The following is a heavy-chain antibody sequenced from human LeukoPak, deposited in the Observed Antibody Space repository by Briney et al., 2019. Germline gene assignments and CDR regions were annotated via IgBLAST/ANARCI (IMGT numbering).Heavy chain of an antibody. CDR3: ARWKMELQRNAFDF. D-gene: IGHD1-26*01. CDR2: MNQDGSQK. V-gene: IGHV3-7*01. CDR1: GFTFSNYW. J-gene: IGHJ3*01. Sequence: PGGSLRLSCAASGFTFSNYWMSWVRQAPGKGLEWVANMNQDGSQKNYVDSVKGRFTVSRDNAQNAVFLQMTNLRADDTAVYYCARWKMELQRNAFDFWGQGTVVTVSS.